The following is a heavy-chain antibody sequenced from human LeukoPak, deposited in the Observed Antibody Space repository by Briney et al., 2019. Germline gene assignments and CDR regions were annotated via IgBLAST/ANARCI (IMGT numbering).Heavy chain of an antibody. CDR2: TSGSI. Sequence: SETLSLTCAVSGATISSHYWSWIRQPPGKGLEWIGYTSGSISDNPSLKSRVAVSVDPSQNQVSLSLTSVTAADTAVYYCARVLAIFGLDTTDFYMDVWGKGTTVTVSS. CDR1: GATISSHY. J-gene: IGHJ6*03. D-gene: IGHD3/OR15-3a*01. V-gene: IGHV4-59*11. CDR3: ARVLAIFGLDTTDFYMDV.